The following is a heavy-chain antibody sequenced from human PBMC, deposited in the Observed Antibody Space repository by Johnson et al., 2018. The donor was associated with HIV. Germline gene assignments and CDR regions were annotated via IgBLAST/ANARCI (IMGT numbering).Heavy chain of an antibody. Sequence: QVQLVESGGGVVQSGRSLRLSCAASGFTLSNYGMHWVRQAPGKGLEWVALIWYDGSNRYYADSVKGRFTISRDNSKNMLYLEVNSLRAEDMAGYCCASGGWLECAFDFGGQGTMVIVSS. CDR3: ASGGWLECAFDF. V-gene: IGHV3-33*01. D-gene: IGHD6-19*01. CDR2: IWYDGSNR. J-gene: IGHJ3*01. CDR1: GFTLSNYG.